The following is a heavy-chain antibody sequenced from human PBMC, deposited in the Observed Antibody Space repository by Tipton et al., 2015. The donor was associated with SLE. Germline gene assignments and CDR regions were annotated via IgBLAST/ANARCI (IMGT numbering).Heavy chain of an antibody. CDR3: ARWYYGSGSYAFDI. J-gene: IGHJ3*02. D-gene: IGHD3-10*01. CDR2: IYTSGTT. Sequence: TLSLTCAVSGGSISSRSYYWSWIRQPAGKGLEWIGRIYTSGTTKYNPSLESRVTISVDTSKNQFSLKLTSVTAADTAVYYCARWYYGSGSYAFDIWGQGTMVTVSS. V-gene: IGHV4-61*02. CDR1: GGSISSRSYY.